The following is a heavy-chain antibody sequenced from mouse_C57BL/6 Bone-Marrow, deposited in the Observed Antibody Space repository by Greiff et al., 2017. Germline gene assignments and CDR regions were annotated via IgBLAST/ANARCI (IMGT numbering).Heavy chain of an antibody. CDR1: GYAFSSYW. Sequence: QVQLQQSGAELVKPGASVKISCKASGYAFSSYWMNWVKQRPGKGLEWIGQIYPGDGETNYNGKFKGKATLTADKSSSTAYMQLSSLTSEDSAVYFCARGGYYGSSPDYWGQGTTLTVSS. D-gene: IGHD1-1*01. CDR2: IYPGDGET. V-gene: IGHV1-80*01. J-gene: IGHJ2*01. CDR3: ARGGYYGSSPDY.